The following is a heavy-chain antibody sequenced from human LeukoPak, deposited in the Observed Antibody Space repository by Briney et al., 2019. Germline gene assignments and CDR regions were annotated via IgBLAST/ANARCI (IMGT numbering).Heavy chain of an antibody. J-gene: IGHJ6*03. V-gene: IGHV4-39*07. CDR3: ARDYAAAGNYYMDV. D-gene: IGHD6-13*01. Sequence: SETLSLTCAVYGGSFSSYYWGWIRQPPGKGLEWIGSIYYSGSTYYNPSLKSRVTISVDTSKNQFSLKLSSVTAADTAVYYCARDYAAAGNYYMDVWGKGTTVTVSS. CDR1: GGSFSSYY. CDR2: IYYSGST.